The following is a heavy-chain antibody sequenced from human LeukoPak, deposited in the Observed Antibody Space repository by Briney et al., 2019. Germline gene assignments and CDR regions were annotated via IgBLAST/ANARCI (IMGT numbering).Heavy chain of an antibody. D-gene: IGHD3-3*01. J-gene: IGHJ5*02. CDR3: ARGRLAYDFWSGYYWGDNSLLNWFDP. Sequence: ASVKVSCKASGYTFTSYDINWVRQATGQGLEWMGWMNPNSGKTGYAKKFQGRVTMTRNTSISTAYMELSSLRSEDTAVYYCARGRLAYDFWSGYYWGDNSLLNWFDPWGQGTLVTVSS. V-gene: IGHV1-8*01. CDR2: MNPNSGKT. CDR1: GYTFTSYD.